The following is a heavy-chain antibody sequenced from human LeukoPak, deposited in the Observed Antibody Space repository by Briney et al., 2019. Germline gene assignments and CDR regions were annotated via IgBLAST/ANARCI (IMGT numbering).Heavy chain of an antibody. V-gene: IGHV4-34*01. J-gene: IGHJ6*02. CDR2: INHSGST. Sequence: PSETLSLTCAVYGGSFSGYYWSWIRQPPGKGLEWIGEINHSGSTNYNPSLKSRVTISVDTSKNQFSLKLSSVTAADTAVYYCARYYYGSGSYTPLFYYYYYGMDVWGQGTTVTVSS. CDR1: GGSFSGYY. D-gene: IGHD3-10*01. CDR3: ARYYYGSGSYTPLFYYYYYGMDV.